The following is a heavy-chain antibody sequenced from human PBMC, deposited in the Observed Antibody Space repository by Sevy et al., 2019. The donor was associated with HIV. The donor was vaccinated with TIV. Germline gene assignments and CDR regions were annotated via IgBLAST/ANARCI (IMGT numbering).Heavy chain of an antibody. CDR1: GFTFSSYA. J-gene: IGHJ4*02. D-gene: IGHD3-22*01. CDR2: LSYDGSNK. CDR3: VRAADYYDSSGYSFDY. V-gene: IGHV3-30-3*01. Sequence: EGSLRLSCAASGFTFSSYAMHWVRQAPGKGLEWVAVLSYDGSNKYYADSVKGRFTISRDNSKNTLYLQMNSLRPEDTAVYYCVRAADYYDSSGYSFDYWGQGTLVTVSS.